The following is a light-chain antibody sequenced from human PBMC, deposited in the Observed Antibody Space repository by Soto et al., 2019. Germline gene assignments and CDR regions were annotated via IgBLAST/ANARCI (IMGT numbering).Light chain of an antibody. Sequence: DIQMTQSPSTLSGSVGDRVAITCRASQTISSWLAWYQQKPGKAPKLLIYDASTLQSGVPSRFSGSGSGTEFTLTISNLQPDDFATYYCQQYDSYSPWTFGQGTKVDIK. CDR3: QQYDSYSPWT. CDR1: QTISSW. J-gene: IGKJ1*01. V-gene: IGKV1-5*01. CDR2: DAS.